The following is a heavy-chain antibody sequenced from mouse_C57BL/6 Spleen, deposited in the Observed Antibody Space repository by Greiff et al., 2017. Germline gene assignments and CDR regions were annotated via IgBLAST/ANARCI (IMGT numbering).Heavy chain of an antibody. Sequence: EVKVVESGGGLVQPGGSMKLSCVASGFTFSNYWMNWVRQSPEKGLEWVAQIRLKSDNYATPYAESVKGRFTISRDDSKSSVYLQMNNLRAEDTGIYYCTGCDGYPYYYAMDYWGQGTSVTVSS. J-gene: IGHJ4*01. V-gene: IGHV6-3*01. CDR2: IRLKSDNYAT. D-gene: IGHD2-3*01. CDR1: GFTFSNYW. CDR3: TGCDGYPYYYAMDY.